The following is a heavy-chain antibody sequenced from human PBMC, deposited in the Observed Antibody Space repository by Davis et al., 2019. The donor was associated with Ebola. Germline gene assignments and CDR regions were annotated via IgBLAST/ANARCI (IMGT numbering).Heavy chain of an antibody. D-gene: IGHD3-22*01. J-gene: IGHJ4*02. CDR1: GFTFSSYG. CDR2: IRYDGSNK. V-gene: IGHV3-30*02. CDR3: AKDRYDSSGYSPDY. Sequence: PGGSLRLSCAASGFTFSSYGMHWVRQAPGKGLEWVAFIRYDGSNKYYADSVKGRFTISRDNSKNTLYLQMNSLRAEDTAVYYCAKDRYDSSGYSPDYWGQGTLVTVSS.